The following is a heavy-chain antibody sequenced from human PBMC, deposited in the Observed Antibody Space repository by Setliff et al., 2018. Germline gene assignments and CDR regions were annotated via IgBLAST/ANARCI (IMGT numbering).Heavy chain of an antibody. Sequence: PSETLSLTCAVSGYSISSGYYWGWIRQPPGKGLEWIGSIDHSGSTHYNPSLKSRVTISVDTAKNQFSLKLRSVTAADTAVYYCGRVPGGRFDYWGQGTLVTVSS. CDR1: GYSISSGYY. V-gene: IGHV4-38-2*01. CDR2: IDHSGST. J-gene: IGHJ4*02. CDR3: GRVPGGRFDY. D-gene: IGHD1-26*01.